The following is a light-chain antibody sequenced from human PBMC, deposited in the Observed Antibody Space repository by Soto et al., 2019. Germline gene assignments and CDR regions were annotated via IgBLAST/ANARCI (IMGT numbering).Light chain of an antibody. Sequence: EIVLTQSPGTLSLSPGERATLSCRASQSVSSGYLAWYQQTPGQAHRLLIYGASSRATGIQDRFSGSGSGTDFTLTIRRLEPEDFAVYYCKQYGSSPWSFGQGTKVDI. CDR2: GAS. CDR3: KQYGSSPWS. V-gene: IGKV3-20*01. J-gene: IGKJ1*01. CDR1: QSVSSGY.